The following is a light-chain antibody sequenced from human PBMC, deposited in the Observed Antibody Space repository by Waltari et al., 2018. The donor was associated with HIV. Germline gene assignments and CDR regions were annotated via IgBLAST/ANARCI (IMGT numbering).Light chain of an antibody. CDR2: EVN. CDR1: SRDIGTYTY. J-gene: IGLJ1*01. V-gene: IGLV2-8*01. Sequence: QPPLTQPPSASGSPGQSVTISCTGTSRDIGTYTYFSWYQQHPGRAPNLLIYEVNKRPSGVPDRFSGSKSANTASLTVSGLQVADEADYYCSSYAGNNNYVFGTGTRVTVL. CDR3: SSYAGNNNYV.